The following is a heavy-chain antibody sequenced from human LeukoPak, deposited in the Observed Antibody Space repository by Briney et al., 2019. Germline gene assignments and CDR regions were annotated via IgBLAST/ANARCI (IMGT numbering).Heavy chain of an antibody. CDR1: GYTFTGYY. CDR3: ARDSVHGYYDSSGYSALFDY. D-gene: IGHD3-22*01. Sequence: GASVKVSCNASGYTFTGYYMHWVRQAPGQGLEWMGWINPNSGGTNYAQKFQGRVTMTRDTSISTAYMELSRLRSDDTAVYYCARDSVHGYYDSSGYSALFDYWGQGTLVTVSS. J-gene: IGHJ4*02. CDR2: INPNSGGT. V-gene: IGHV1-2*02.